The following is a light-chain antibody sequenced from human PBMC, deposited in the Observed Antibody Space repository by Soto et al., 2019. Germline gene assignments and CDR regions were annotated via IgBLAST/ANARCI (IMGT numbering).Light chain of an antibody. Sequence: QLVLTQSSSASASLGSSVKLTCTLSSGHSSYIIAWHQQQPGKAPRYLMKLEGSGSYNKGSGIPDRFSGSSSGADRYLTISNLQFEDEADYYCETWDGNTRVIGGGTKLTVL. CDR3: ETWDGNTRV. V-gene: IGLV4-60*02. CDR1: SGHSSYI. CDR2: LEGSGSY. J-gene: IGLJ3*02.